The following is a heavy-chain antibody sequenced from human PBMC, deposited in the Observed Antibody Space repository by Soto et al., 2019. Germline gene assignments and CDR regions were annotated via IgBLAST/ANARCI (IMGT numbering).Heavy chain of an antibody. CDR1: GFSLTTSGVG. CDR2: IYWDDDK. Sequence: QITLKESGPTLVKPTQTLTLTCTFSGFSLTTSGVGVGWIRXXXGKALEWLALIYWDDDKRYSPSLNSRLTXXXXXXKXXXXXXXXXXXXXDXATYYCXHRRMTTFDYWGQGTLVTVSS. CDR3: XHRRMTTFDY. D-gene: IGHD4-17*01. J-gene: IGHJ4*02. V-gene: IGHV2-5*02.